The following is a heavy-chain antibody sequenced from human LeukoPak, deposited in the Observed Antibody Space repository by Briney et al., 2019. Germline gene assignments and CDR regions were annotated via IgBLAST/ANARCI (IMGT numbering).Heavy chain of an antibody. J-gene: IGHJ6*03. CDR2: INHSGST. Sequence: SETLSLTCAVYGGSFSGYYWSWIRQPAGKGLEWIGEINHSGSTNYNPSLKSRVTISIDTSKNQFSLKLSSVTAADTAVYYCARGRGSGYYLPYYYYYMDVWGKGTTVTVSS. D-gene: IGHD3-22*01. V-gene: IGHV4-34*01. CDR1: GGSFSGYY. CDR3: ARGRGSGYYLPYYYYYMDV.